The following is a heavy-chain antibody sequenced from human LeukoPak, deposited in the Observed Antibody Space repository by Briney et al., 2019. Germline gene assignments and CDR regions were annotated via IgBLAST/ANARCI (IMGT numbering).Heavy chain of an antibody. V-gene: IGHV1-2*02. Sequence: ASVKVSCKASGYTFTDYYIHWVRQAPGQGLEWMGWINPNSGGTKYAQKFQGRVTMTTDTSISTAYMEMSRLTPDDTAVYYCARDAHNGYEFHDWFDPWGQGALVTVSS. CDR1: GYTFTDYY. J-gene: IGHJ5*02. CDR2: INPNSGGT. D-gene: IGHD5-12*01. CDR3: ARDAHNGYEFHDWFDP.